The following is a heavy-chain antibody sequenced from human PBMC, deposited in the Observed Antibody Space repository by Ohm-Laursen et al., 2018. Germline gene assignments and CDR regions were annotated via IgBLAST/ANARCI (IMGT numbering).Heavy chain of an antibody. D-gene: IGHD2-15*01. CDR2: IYDSGST. CDR3: ARSECSGGTCYFDY. J-gene: IGHJ4*02. V-gene: IGHV4-59*07. Sequence: SDTLSLTCIVSGGSISNYFWSWIRQPPGKGLEWIGYIYDSGSTNYNPSLKSRVSILVDTSKNQFSLKLSSVTIADTAVYFCARSECSGGTCYFDYWGQGTLVTVSS. CDR1: GGSISNYF.